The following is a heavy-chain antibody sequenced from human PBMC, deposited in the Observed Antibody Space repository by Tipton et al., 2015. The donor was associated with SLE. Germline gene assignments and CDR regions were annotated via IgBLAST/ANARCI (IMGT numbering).Heavy chain of an antibody. Sequence: SLRLSCTVSGGSISSSSYYWGWIRQSPGKGLEWVSYISSSSSTIYYADSVKGRFTISRDNAKNSLYLQMNSLRAEDTAVYYCARGRSVVRSLADYWGQGTLVTVSS. D-gene: IGHD4-23*01. CDR1: GGSISSSSYY. CDR3: ARGRSVVRSLADY. V-gene: IGHV3-48*01. CDR2: ISSSSSTI. J-gene: IGHJ4*02.